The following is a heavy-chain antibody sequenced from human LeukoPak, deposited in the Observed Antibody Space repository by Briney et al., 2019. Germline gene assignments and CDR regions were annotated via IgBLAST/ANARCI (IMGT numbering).Heavy chain of an antibody. CDR1: GGSFSGYY. CDR3: ARCKVRGVISY. V-gene: IGHV4-34*01. J-gene: IGHJ4*02. Sequence: SETLSLTCAVYGGSFSGYYWSWIRQPPGEGLEWIGEINHSGSTNYNPSLKSRVTISVDTSKNQFSLKLSSVTAADTAVYYCARCKVRGVISYWGQGTLVTVSS. CDR2: INHSGST. D-gene: IGHD3-10*01.